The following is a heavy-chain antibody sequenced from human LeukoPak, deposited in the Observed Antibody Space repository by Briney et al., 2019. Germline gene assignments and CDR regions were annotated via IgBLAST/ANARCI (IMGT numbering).Heavy chain of an antibody. CDR3: ARWSVAHCGGDCPGDAFDI. CDR2: IYYSGST. D-gene: IGHD2-21*01. CDR1: GGSISSYY. Sequence: SETLSLTCTVSGGSISSYYWSWIRQPPGKGLEWIGYIYYSGSTNYNPSLKSRVTISVDTSKNQFSLKLSSVTAADTAVYYCARWSVAHCGGDCPGDAFDIWGQGTMVTVSS. V-gene: IGHV4-59*01. J-gene: IGHJ3*02.